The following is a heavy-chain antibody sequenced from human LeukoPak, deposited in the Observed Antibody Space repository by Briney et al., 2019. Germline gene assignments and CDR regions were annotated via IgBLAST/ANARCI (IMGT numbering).Heavy chain of an antibody. D-gene: IGHD3-3*01. Sequence: SETLSLTCTVSGGSISSSSYYWGWIRQPPGKGLEWIRSIYYSGSTYYNPSLKSRVTISVDTSKNQLSLKLSSVTAADTAVYYCARLRPNYDFWSGFNWFDPWGQGTLVTVSS. CDR2: IYYSGST. CDR3: ARLRPNYDFWSGFNWFDP. J-gene: IGHJ5*02. CDR1: GGSISSSSYY. V-gene: IGHV4-39*01.